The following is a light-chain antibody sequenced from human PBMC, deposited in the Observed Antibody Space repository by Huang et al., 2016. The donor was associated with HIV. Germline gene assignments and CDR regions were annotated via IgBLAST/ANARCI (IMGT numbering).Light chain of an antibody. Sequence: EIVLTQSPGTLSLSPGESDTLSCRASQSVSSNYLAWYQQKSGQAPRLLIYGASSRATGIPDRFSGSGSGTDFTLTISRLEPEDFAVYYCQQYGSSPTFGQGTRLEIK. CDR2: GAS. V-gene: IGKV3-20*01. CDR3: QQYGSSPT. J-gene: IGKJ5*01. CDR1: QSVSSNY.